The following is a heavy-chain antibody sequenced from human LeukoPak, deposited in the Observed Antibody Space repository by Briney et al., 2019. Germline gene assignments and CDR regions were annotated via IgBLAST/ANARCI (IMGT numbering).Heavy chain of an antibody. CDR3: ARYSSGWYCLDY. D-gene: IGHD6-19*01. J-gene: IGHJ4*02. CDR2: ISGGGST. V-gene: IGHV3-23*01. CDR1: GFTFSSYA. Sequence: GGSLRLSCAASGFTFSSYAMSWVRQAPGKGLEWVSAISGGGSTYYADSVKGRFTNSRDNSKNTLYLQMNSLRAEDTAVYYCARYSSGWYCLDYWGQGTLVTVSS.